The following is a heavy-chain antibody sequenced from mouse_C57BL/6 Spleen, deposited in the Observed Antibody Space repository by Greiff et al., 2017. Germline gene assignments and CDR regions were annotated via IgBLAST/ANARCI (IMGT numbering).Heavy chain of an antibody. CDR3: ARSDYYGYAMDY. Sequence: VQLKESGPELVKPGASVKISCKASGYAFSSSWMNWVKQRPGKGLEWIGRIYPGDGDTNYNGKFKGKATLTADKSSSTAYMQLSSLTSEDSAVYFCARSDYYGYAMDYWGQGTSVTVSS. J-gene: IGHJ4*01. D-gene: IGHD1-1*01. CDR1: GYAFSSSW. V-gene: IGHV1-82*01. CDR2: IYPGDGDT.